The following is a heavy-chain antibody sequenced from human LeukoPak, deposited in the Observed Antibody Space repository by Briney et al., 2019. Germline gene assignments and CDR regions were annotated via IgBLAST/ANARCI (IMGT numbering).Heavy chain of an antibody. CDR3: AREGEGDRGFFDY. D-gene: IGHD3-10*01. J-gene: IGHJ4*02. CDR2: IKQDGSEK. CDR1: GFTFSSYW. Sequence: GGSLRLSCAASGFTFSSYWMSWVRQAPGKGLEWVANIKQDGSEKYYVDSVKGRFTISRDNAKNSLYLQMNSLRAEDTAVYYCAREGEGDRGFFDYWGQGTLVTVAS. V-gene: IGHV3-7*01.